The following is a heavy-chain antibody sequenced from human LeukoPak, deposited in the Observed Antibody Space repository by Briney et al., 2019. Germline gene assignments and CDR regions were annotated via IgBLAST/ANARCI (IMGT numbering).Heavy chain of an antibody. CDR1: GFTFSSYG. V-gene: IGHV3-33*01. CDR3: ARDLLVRGVIGGY. CDR2: IWYDGSNK. J-gene: IGHJ4*02. D-gene: IGHD3-10*01. Sequence: GRSLRLSCAASGFTFSSYGMHWVRQAPGKGLEWVAVIWYDGSNKYYADSVKGRFTISRDNSKNTLYLQMNSLRAEDTAVYYCARDLLVRGVIGGYWGQGTLVTVSS.